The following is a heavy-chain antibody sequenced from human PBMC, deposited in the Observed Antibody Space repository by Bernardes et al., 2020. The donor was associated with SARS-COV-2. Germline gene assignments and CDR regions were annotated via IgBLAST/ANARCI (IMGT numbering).Heavy chain of an antibody. CDR3: ARPDVVDFWSGDHYGMDV. Sequence: SETLSLTCTVSGGSISSSSYYWGWLLQPPGKGLEWIGSIYYSGSTYYNPSLKSRVTISVDTSKNQFSLKLSSVTAADTAVYYCARPDVVDFWSGDHYGMDVWGQGTTVTVSS. V-gene: IGHV4-39*01. CDR2: IYYSGST. J-gene: IGHJ6*02. D-gene: IGHD3-3*01. CDR1: GGSISSSSYY.